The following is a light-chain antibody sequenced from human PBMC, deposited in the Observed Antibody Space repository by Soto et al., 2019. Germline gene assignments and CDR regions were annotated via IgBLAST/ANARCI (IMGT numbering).Light chain of an antibody. CDR2: DAS. Sequence: EIVLTQSPATLSLSPGERGTLSCRASQRIDDHLAWYQQKPGQPPRLLIYDASKRAAGIPARFSGSGSGTDFTLTISTLGPEDFGVYCCQQRSTHFGGGTRVDI. V-gene: IGKV3-11*01. J-gene: IGKJ4*01. CDR1: QRIDDH. CDR3: QQRSTH.